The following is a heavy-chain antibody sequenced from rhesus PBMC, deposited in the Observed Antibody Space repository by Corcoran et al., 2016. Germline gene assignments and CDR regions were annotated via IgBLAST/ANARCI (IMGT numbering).Heavy chain of an antibody. CDR2: ISGSGGST. CDR1: GGSISGYYY. CDR3: ARGYYEDDYGYYYTPYYFDY. J-gene: IGHJ4*01. D-gene: IGHD3S6*01. Sequence: QVQLQQWGEGLVKPSETLSLTCAVYGGSISGYYYWSWIRQHPGKVLEWNGRISGSGGSTYYNPPLKSRVIISIDTSKNQFSLKLSSVTAADTAVYYCARGYYEDDYGYYYTPYYFDYWGQGVLVTVSS. V-gene: IGHV4-73*01.